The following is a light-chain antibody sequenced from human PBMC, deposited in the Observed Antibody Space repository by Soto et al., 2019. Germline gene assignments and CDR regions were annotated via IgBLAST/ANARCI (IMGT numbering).Light chain of an antibody. CDR2: DAS. J-gene: IGKJ1*01. CDR3: QQYGSSPWT. V-gene: IGKV3-20*01. Sequence: EIVMTQSPATLSVSPGERASLSCRASQSVSSKLAWYQQKPGQAPRLIIYDASSRATGIPDRFSGSGSGTDFTLTISRLEPEDFAVYYCQQYGSSPWTFGQGTKVDIK. CDR1: QSVSSK.